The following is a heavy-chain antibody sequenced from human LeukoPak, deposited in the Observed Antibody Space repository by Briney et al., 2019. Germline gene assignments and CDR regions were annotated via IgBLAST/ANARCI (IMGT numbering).Heavy chain of an antibody. CDR1: GGSLSGYY. D-gene: IGHD3-3*01. CDR3: ARGLKYPYDLLSH. V-gene: IGHV4-34*01. CDR2: INHSGST. Sequence: PSETLSLTCAVYGGSLSGYYWSWIRQPPGKGLEWIGEINHSGSTNYNPSLKSRVTISVDTSKNQFSLKLSSVTAADTAVYYCARGLKYPYDLLSHWGQGTLVTVSS. J-gene: IGHJ4*02.